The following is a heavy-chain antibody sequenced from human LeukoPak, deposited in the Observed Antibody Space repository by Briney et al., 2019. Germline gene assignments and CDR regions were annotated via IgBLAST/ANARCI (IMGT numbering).Heavy chain of an antibody. CDR3: ARDGGSFSYNMDV. Sequence: ASVKVSCKASGYTFTSYYMHWVRQAPGQGLEWMGIINPSGGSTTYAQKFQGRVTMTSDTSTSTVYMELSSLRSEDTAVYFCARDGGSFSYNMDVWGQGTTVTVSS. D-gene: IGHD1-26*01. CDR2: INPSGGST. J-gene: IGHJ6*02. V-gene: IGHV1-46*01. CDR1: GYTFTSYY.